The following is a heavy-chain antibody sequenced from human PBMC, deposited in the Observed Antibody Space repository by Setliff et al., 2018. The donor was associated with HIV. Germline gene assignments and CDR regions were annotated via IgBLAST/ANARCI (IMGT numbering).Heavy chain of an antibody. CDR1: GYTFTSYY. V-gene: IGHV1-46*01. CDR3: ARGGPGSSFGYDWFDP. D-gene: IGHD5-18*01. Sequence: ASVKVSCKASGYTFTSYYVHFVRQAPGRGPEWMGIINPNGGSTNYAQKFEGRVAMTADTSTNNVHMYLSSLRSEDTAIYYCARGGPGSSFGYDWFDPWGQGTPVTVS. J-gene: IGHJ5*02. CDR2: INPNGGST.